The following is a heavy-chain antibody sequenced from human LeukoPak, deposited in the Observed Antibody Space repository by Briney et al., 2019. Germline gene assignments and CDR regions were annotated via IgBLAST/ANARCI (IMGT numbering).Heavy chain of an antibody. V-gene: IGHV3-74*03. CDR1: GFTFSNYW. J-gene: IGHJ4*02. CDR2: INRDGSTT. CDR3: ARDKKSGESSEIDY. D-gene: IGHD3-10*01. Sequence: PGGSLRLSCAASGFTFSNYWVHWVRQAPGKGLVWVSRINRDGSTTKYAAYVKGRFTVSRDNAKNTLNLQMNSMRAEDTAVYYCARDKKSGESSEIDYWGQRTLVTVSS.